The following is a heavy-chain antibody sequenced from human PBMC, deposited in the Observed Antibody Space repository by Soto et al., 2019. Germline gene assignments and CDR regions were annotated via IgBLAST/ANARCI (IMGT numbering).Heavy chain of an antibody. J-gene: IGHJ6*02. CDR1: GFTFSSYS. Sequence: EVQLVESGGGLVKPGGSLRLSCAASGFTFSSYSMNWVRQAPGKGLEWVSSISSSSSYIYYADSVKGRFTISRDNAKNSLYLQMNSLRAEDTAVYYCARDKVVTGGGYYGMDVWGQGTTVTVSS. D-gene: IGHD2-21*02. CDR3: ARDKVVTGGGYYGMDV. CDR2: ISSSSSYI. V-gene: IGHV3-21*01.